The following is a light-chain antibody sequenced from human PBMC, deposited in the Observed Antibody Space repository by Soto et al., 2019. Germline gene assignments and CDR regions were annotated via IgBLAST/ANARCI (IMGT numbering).Light chain of an antibody. CDR2: AAS. J-gene: IGKJ1*01. Sequence: DIQMTQSPSSLSASVGDRVTITCRASQGIIDYLAWYQQKPGKAPKLLIYAASTLQSGVPSRFSGSGAGTDFTLTISSLQPEDVATYYCQKYNSAPRTVGQGPKVEIK. CDR1: QGIIDY. V-gene: IGKV1-27*01. CDR3: QKYNSAPRT.